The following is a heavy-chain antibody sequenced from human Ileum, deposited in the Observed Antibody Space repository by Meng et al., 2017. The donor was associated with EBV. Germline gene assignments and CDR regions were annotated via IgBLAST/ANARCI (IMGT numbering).Heavy chain of an antibody. V-gene: IGHV1-3*01. J-gene: IGHJ4*02. CDR1: GYSFTNYA. CDR3: ARDPGGGSYCLNY. CDR2: INGGNDNT. Sequence: QVQLVQSGAEVKKPGDSVKVSCKASGYSFTNYAMHWVRQAPGQRLEWMGWINGGNDNTRYSQKFQGRVTITRDTSANTGYMELSSLRSEDTAVYFCARDPGGGSYCLNYWGQGTLVTVSS. D-gene: IGHD1-26*01.